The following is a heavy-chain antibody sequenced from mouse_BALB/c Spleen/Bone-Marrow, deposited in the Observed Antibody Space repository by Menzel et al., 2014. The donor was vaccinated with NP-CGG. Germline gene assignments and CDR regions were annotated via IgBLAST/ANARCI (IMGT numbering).Heavy chain of an antibody. J-gene: IGHJ4*01. CDR2: INSNGGST. CDR1: GFTFSSYG. Sequence: EVKLVESGGGLVQPGGSLKLSCAASGFTFSSYGMSWVRQTPDKRLELVATINSNGGSTYYPDSVKGRFTISRDNAKNTLYLQMSSLKSVDTAMYYCARKVRKYYAMDYWGQGTSVTVSS. V-gene: IGHV5-6-3*01. D-gene: IGHD1-3*01. CDR3: ARKVRKYYAMDY.